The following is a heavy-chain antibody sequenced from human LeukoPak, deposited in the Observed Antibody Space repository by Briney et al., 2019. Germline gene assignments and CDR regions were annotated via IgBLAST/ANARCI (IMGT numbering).Heavy chain of an antibody. CDR2: ISGSGGST. CDR1: GFTFSIYA. CDR3: AKASSDSSGWSYY. D-gene: IGHD6-19*01. J-gene: IGHJ4*02. V-gene: IGHV3-23*01. Sequence: GGSLRLSCAASGFTFSIYAMTWVRQAPGNWLEWVSTISGSGGSTYNADSVKGRFTIFRDNSKNTLYLQMNSLRAEDTAVYYCAKASSDSSGWSYYWGQGTLVTVSS.